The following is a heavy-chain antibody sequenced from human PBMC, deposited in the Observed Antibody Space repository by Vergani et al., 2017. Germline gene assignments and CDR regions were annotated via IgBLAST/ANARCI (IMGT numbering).Heavy chain of an antibody. CDR1: GGSISSGDHC. CDR3: ARVDTQVPATSHFYYMDV. D-gene: IGHD6-25*01. CDR2: IFYSGTT. Sequence: QVQLQESGPGLVKPLGTLSLTCAVSGGSISSGDHCWTWVRQRPGKGLEWIGYIFYSGTTYANPSLRSRLTISVDTSQNQFSLKLRSVTAADTAVYYCARVDTQVPATSHFYYMDVWGKGTTVVVSS. V-gene: IGHV4-31*11. J-gene: IGHJ6*03.